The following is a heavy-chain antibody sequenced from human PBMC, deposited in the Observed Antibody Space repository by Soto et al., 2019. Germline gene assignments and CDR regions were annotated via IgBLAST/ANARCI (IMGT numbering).Heavy chain of an antibody. CDR2: ISSSSSYI. Sequence: GGSLRLSCAASGFTFSSYSMNWVRQAPGKGLEWVSSISSSSSYIYYADSVKGRFTISRDNAKNSLYLQMNSLRAEDTAVYYCARDGLEGIAARPDAYYYYGMDVWGQGTTVTVS. CDR3: ARDGLEGIAARPDAYYYYGMDV. CDR1: GFTFSSYS. V-gene: IGHV3-21*01. D-gene: IGHD6-6*01. J-gene: IGHJ6*02.